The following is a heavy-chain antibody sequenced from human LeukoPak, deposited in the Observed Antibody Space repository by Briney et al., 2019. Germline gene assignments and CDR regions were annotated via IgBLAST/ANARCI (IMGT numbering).Heavy chain of an antibody. Sequence: SETLSPTCTVSGGSISSGSYYWSWIRQPPGKGLEWIGYIYYSGSTNYNPSLKSRVTISVDTSKNQSSLKLSSVTAADTAVYYCARFSGGFGELFLNWGQGTLVTVSS. J-gene: IGHJ4*02. V-gene: IGHV4-61*01. D-gene: IGHD3-10*01. CDR3: ARFSGGFGELFLN. CDR2: IYYSGST. CDR1: GGSISSGSYY.